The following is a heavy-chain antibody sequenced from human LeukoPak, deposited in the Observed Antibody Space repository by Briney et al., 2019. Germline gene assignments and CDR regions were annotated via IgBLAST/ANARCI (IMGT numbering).Heavy chain of an antibody. V-gene: IGHV3-23*01. CDR3: AKVGGLAAAGFEY. Sequence: GGSLRLSWAASGFTFSKYAMPWVAQAPGKGLEGVSAISSSTLKIYYADSVKGRFTISRDNSKNTLYLQMNSLRTEDTAVYYCAKVGGLAAAGFEYWGQGTLVTVSS. D-gene: IGHD6-13*01. CDR2: ISSSTLKI. CDR1: GFTFSKYA. J-gene: IGHJ4*02.